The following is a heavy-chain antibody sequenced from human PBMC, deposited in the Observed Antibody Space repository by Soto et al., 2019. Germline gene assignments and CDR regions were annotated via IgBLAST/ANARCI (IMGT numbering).Heavy chain of an antibody. D-gene: IGHD3-10*01. J-gene: IGHJ5*02. CDR3: ARFRGAWFDP. Sequence: SETLSLTCTVSGDSTKSYYYSWIRQRPGKGLEWLAYSSYSGTTNYNPSLKSRLTMSVDTSKNHFSLKVTSVTAADTALYYCARFRGAWFDPWGQGVLVTVSS. CDR1: GDSTKSYY. CDR2: SSYSGTT. V-gene: IGHV4-59*01.